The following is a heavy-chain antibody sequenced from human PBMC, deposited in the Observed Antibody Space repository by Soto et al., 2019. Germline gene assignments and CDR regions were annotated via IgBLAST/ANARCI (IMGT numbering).Heavy chain of an antibody. D-gene: IGHD4-17*01. CDR3: ARGIGVEGQYSGTEGPYGDYLGADY. CDR2: IIPIFGTA. CDR1: GGTFSSYA. V-gene: IGHV1-69*01. J-gene: IGHJ4*02. Sequence: QVQLVQSGAEVKKPGSSVKVSCKASGGTFSSYAISWVRQAPGQGLEWMGGIIPIFGTANYAQKFQGRVTITADESTSTAYMELSSLRSEDTAVYYCARGIGVEGQYSGTEGPYGDYLGADYWGQGTLVTVSS.